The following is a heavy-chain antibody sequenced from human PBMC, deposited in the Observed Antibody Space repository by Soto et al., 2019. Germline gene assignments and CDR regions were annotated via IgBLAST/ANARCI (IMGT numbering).Heavy chain of an antibody. J-gene: IGHJ5*02. CDR2: ISAYNGNT. CDR1: GYTFTSYG. D-gene: IGHD4-17*01. CDR3: PRDYGGYNP. V-gene: IGHV1-18*01. Sequence: QVQLVQSGAEVKKPGASVKVSCKASGYTFTSYGISWVRQAPGQGLEWMGWISAYNGNTNYAQKLQGRVTRTTDTSTRTAYRALRSLSSDDPAVYYCPRDYGGYNPWGQGTLVTVSS.